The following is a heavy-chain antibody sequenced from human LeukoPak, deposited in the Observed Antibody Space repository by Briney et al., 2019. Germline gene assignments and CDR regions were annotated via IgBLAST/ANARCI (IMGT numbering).Heavy chain of an antibody. Sequence: ASVNVSCKASGYTFTGYYINWVRQAPGQGLEWMGWINPNSGGTNYPQKFQGRVTMTTDTSISTAYMELSSLRSDDTAVYYCARKSAVRKTSEFDGWGQGSLVTVSS. J-gene: IGHJ4*02. CDR2: INPNSGGT. V-gene: IGHV1-2*02. CDR3: ARKSAVRKTSEFDG. D-gene: IGHD2-2*01. CDR1: GYTFTGYY.